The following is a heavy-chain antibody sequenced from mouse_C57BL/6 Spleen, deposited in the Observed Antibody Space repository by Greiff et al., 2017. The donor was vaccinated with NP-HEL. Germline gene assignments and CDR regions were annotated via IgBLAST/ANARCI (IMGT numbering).Heavy chain of an antibody. V-gene: IGHV1-81*01. Sequence: QVQLQQSGAELARPGASVKLSCKASGYTFTSYGISWVKQRTGQGLEWIGEIYPRSGNTYYNEKFKGKATLTADKSSSTAYMELRSLTSEDSAVYFCARSPPLYGNYAMDYWGQGTSVTVSS. CDR2: IYPRSGNT. J-gene: IGHJ4*01. CDR1: GYTFTSYG. CDR3: ARSPPLYGNYAMDY. D-gene: IGHD2-1*01.